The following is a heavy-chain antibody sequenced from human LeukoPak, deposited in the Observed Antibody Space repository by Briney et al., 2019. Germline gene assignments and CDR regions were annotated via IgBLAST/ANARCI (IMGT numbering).Heavy chain of an antibody. CDR3: ARDLSLYCSSTSCYTPDY. V-gene: IGHV3-30-3*01. CDR2: ISYDRINK. J-gene: IGHJ4*02. D-gene: IGHD2-2*02. CDR1: GFTFCSYA. Sequence: GGSLRLSCAASGFTFCSYAMQWVRPAPGKGLEWGADISYDRINKYYADSVKGRFTNSRDNSKNTLYLQINSLRAEDTAVYYCARDLSLYCSSTSCYTPDYWGQGTLVTVSS.